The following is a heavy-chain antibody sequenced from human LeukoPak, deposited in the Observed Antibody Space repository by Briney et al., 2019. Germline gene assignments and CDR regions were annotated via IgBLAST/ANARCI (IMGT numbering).Heavy chain of an antibody. CDR3: TKDPNGDYIGAFDP. J-gene: IGHJ5*02. CDR1: GFTFSSYA. V-gene: IGHV3-23*01. D-gene: IGHD4-17*01. Sequence: PGRSLRLSCAASGFTFSSYAMHWVRQAPGKGLEWVSSITGGHYATYNTDSVKGRFTISRDNAKNTLYLQMNSLRADDTAIYYCTKDPNGDYIGAFDPWGQGTLVTVSS. CDR2: ITGGHYAT.